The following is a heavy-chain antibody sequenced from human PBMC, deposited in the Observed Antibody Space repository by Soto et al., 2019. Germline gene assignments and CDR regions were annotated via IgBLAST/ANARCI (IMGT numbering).Heavy chain of an antibody. V-gene: IGHV3-23*01. J-gene: IGHJ6*02. Sequence: AGGSLRLSCAASGFTFSSYAMSWVRQAPGKGLEWVSAISGSGGSTYYADSVKGRFTISRDNSKNTLYLQMNSLRAEDTAVYYCAKDRGYSYGWAYYYYGMDVWGQGTTVTVSS. D-gene: IGHD5-18*01. CDR1: GFTFSSYA. CDR2: ISGSGGST. CDR3: AKDRGYSYGWAYYYYGMDV.